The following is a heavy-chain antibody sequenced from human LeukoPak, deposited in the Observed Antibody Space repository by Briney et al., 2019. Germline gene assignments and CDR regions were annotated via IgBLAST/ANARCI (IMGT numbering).Heavy chain of an antibody. Sequence: SETLSLTCTVSGYSISSGYYWGWIRPPPGKGLEWIGSIYHSGSTYYNPSLKSRVTISVDTSKNQFSLKLSSVTAADTAVYYCARVAPLFCSSTSCPQRFDYWGQGTLVTVSS. CDR2: IYHSGST. D-gene: IGHD2-2*01. J-gene: IGHJ4*02. CDR3: ARVAPLFCSSTSCPQRFDY. CDR1: GYSISSGYY. V-gene: IGHV4-38-2*02.